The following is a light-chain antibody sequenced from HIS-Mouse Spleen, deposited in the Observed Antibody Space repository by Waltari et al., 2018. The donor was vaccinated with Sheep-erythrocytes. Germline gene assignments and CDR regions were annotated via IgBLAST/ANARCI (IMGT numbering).Light chain of an antibody. J-gene: IGLJ3*02. V-gene: IGLV2-14*01. Sequence: QSALTQPASVSGSPGQSITISCPGTSIDVGGYNYVSWYQQNPGKAPKLMIYEVSNRPSGVSNRFSGSKSGNTASLTISGLQAEDEADYYCSSYTSSSTWVFGGGTKLTVL. CDR3: SSYTSSSTWV. CDR2: EVS. CDR1: SIDVGGYNY.